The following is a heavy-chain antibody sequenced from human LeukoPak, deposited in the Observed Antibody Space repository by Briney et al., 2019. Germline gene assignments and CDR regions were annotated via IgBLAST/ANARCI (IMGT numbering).Heavy chain of an antibody. J-gene: IGHJ4*02. CDR3: ARGGSSSWYPNFDY. CDR1: GFTFSSYA. Sequence: GGSLRLSCAASGFTFSSYAMTWVRQAPGKGLEWVSIISGASGGSTYYADSVKGRFTISRDKSKNTLYLQMNSLGAEDTALYYCARGGSSSWYPNFDYWGQGTLVTVSS. D-gene: IGHD6-13*01. V-gene: IGHV3-23*01. CDR2: ISGASGGST.